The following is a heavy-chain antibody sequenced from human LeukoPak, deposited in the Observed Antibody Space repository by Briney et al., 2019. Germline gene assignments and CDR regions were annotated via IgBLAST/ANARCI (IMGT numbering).Heavy chain of an antibody. CDR1: GYTFTGYY. CDR2: INPNSGGT. V-gene: IGHV1-2*04. Sequence: ASVKVSCKASGYTFTGYYMHWVRQALGQGLEWMGWINPNSGGTNYAQKFQGWVTMTRDTSISTAYMELSRLRSDDTAVYYCARGTPRIITMVRGASPDFDYWGQGTLVTVSS. J-gene: IGHJ4*02. CDR3: ARGTPRIITMVRGASPDFDY. D-gene: IGHD3-10*01.